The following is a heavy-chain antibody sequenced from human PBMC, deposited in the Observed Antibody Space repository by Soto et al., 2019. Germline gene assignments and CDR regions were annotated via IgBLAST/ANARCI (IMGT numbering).Heavy chain of an antibody. CDR3: VRPYYSSSWFPFDR. CDR2: IDSGDGTT. V-gene: IGHV3-11*01. J-gene: IGHJ4*02. D-gene: IGHD6-13*01. CDR1: GFDFGDYY. Sequence: VQLVESGGGLVKPGGSLRLSCTASGFDFGDYYMSWIRQAPGKGLEWVSYIDSGDGTTYYTDSVKGRFTISRDNAKNSLYLQMNSLRVEDTALYYCVRPYYSSSWFPFDRWGQGTLVTVSS.